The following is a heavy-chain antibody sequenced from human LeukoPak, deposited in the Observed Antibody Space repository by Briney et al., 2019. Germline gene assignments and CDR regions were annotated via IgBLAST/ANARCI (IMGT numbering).Heavy chain of an antibody. CDR3: AKDGRSGSYVGTFDY. V-gene: IGHV3-30*02. CDR2: IRYDGSNK. Sequence: PGGSLRLSCAASGFTFSSYGMHWVRQAPGKGLEWVAFIRYDGSNKYYADSVKGRFTISRDNSKNTLYLQMNSLRAEDTAVYYCAKDGRSGSYVGTFDYWGQGTLVTVSS. D-gene: IGHD1-26*01. CDR1: GFTFSSYG. J-gene: IGHJ4*02.